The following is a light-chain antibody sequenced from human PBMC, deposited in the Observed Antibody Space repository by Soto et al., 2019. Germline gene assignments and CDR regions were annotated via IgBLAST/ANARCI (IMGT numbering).Light chain of an antibody. V-gene: IGLV2-11*01. Sequence: QSALTQPRSVSGSPGQSVTISCTGTSRDVGGYDYVCWYQQYPGKAPKLMIFDVFRRPSGVPDRFSGSTSGDTASLTISGLQAEDEADYYCCSYAGSAAVFGTGTKLTVL. CDR3: CSYAGSAAV. CDR1: SRDVGGYDY. CDR2: DVF. J-gene: IGLJ1*01.